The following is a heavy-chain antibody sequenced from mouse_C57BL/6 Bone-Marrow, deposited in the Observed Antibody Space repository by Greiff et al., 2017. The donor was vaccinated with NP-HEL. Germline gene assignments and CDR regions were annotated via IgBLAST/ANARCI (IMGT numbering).Heavy chain of an antibody. J-gene: IGHJ4*01. CDR2: IDPSDSYT. CDR3: AREDFIPYAMDY. V-gene: IGHV1-50*01. Sequence: VQLQQPGAELVKPGASVKLSCKASGYTFTSYWMQWVKQRPGQGLEWIGEIDPSDSYTNYNQKFKGKATLTVDTSSSTAYMQLSSLTSEDSAVYYCAREDFIPYAMDYWGQGTSVTVSS. D-gene: IGHD1-1*01. CDR1: GYTFTSYW.